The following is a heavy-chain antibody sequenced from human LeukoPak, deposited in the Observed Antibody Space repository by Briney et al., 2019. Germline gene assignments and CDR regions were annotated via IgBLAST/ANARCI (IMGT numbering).Heavy chain of an antibody. Sequence: SVKVSCKASGGTFSSYAISWVRQAPGQGLEWMGRIIPILGIANYAQKFQGRVTITADKSTSTAYMELSSLRSEDTAVYYCARDYGRDCSSTSCYTSGYWGQGTLVTVSS. CDR1: GGTFSSYA. V-gene: IGHV1-69*04. CDR2: IIPILGIA. J-gene: IGHJ4*02. CDR3: ARDYGRDCSSTSCYTSGY. D-gene: IGHD2-2*02.